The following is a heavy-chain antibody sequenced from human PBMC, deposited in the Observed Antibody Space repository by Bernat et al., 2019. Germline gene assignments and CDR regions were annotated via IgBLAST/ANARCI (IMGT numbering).Heavy chain of an antibody. J-gene: IGHJ4*02. CDR1: GFTSITYA. CDR2: TSYHGRNK. Sequence: QVQLVESGGGVVQPGRSLRVPCAASGFTSITYAIHWVRQAPGKGLDWLAATSYHGRNKYYADSVKGRFTISRDNSNTTLYLQMNSLRAEDTAVYYCARDIYGETFDYWGQGAMVPVSS. D-gene: IGHD4-17*01. CDR3: ARDIYGETFDY. V-gene: IGHV3-30*01.